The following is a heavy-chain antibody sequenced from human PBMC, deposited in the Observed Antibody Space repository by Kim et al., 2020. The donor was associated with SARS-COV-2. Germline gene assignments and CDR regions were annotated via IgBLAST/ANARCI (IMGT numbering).Heavy chain of an antibody. J-gene: IGHJ4*01. CDR3: ARGDWDDCSSTGCYTGYFDY. CDR2: IYYSGST. Sequence: SETLSLTCTVSGGSISSYYCSWIRQPQGEGLGWIGYIYYSGSTNYNPILKRRVTIAVDTSKNQFSLKLSPVTAADTAVYYCARGDWDDCSSTGCYTGYFDYWGHRTLLTVSS. V-gene: IGHV4-59*01. D-gene: IGHD2-2*02. CDR1: GGSISSYY.